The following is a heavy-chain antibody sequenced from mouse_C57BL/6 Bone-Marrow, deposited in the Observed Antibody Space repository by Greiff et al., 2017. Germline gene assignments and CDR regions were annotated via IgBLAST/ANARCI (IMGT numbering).Heavy chain of an antibody. CDR3: LTAPWFAY. J-gene: IGHJ3*01. D-gene: IGHD4-1*01. Sequence: QVQLQQSGPELVKPGASVKISCKASGYAFSSSWMNWVKQRPGKGLEWIGRIYPGDGDTNYNGKFKGKATLTADKSSSTAYMQLSSLTSEDSAVYFCLTAPWFAYWGQGTLGTVSA. CDR1: GYAFSSSW. V-gene: IGHV1-82*01. CDR2: IYPGDGDT.